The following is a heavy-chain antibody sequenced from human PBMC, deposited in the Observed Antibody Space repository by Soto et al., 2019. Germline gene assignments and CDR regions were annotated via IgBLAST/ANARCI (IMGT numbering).Heavy chain of an antibody. CDR3: ARDFERSAIGP. CDR1: RASFTRAGSS. J-gene: IGHJ5*02. Sequence: SETLSIICPVSRASFTRAGSSWFWIRKPPGKGLEWIGYIAYSGDTYYTPSLRSRVTISADRSENKFSLTLKSVTAADTAVYFCARDFERSAIGPWGQGTSVTVSS. D-gene: IGHD3-9*01. V-gene: IGHV4-31*03. CDR2: IAYSGDT.